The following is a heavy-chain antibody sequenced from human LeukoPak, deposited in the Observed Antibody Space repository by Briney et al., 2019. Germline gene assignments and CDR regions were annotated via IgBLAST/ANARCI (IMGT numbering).Heavy chain of an antibody. CDR3: ARATYYDFWSGYFHFDY. V-gene: IGHV4-39*01. CDR2: IYYSGST. J-gene: IGHJ4*02. Sequence: SETLSLTGTVSGGSISSSIYYWGWIRQPPGKGLEWIGSIYYSGSTYYNPSLKSRVTISVDTSKNQFSLKLSSLTAADTAVYYCARATYYDFWSGYFHFDYWGQGTLVTVSS. D-gene: IGHD3-3*01. CDR1: GGSISSSIYY.